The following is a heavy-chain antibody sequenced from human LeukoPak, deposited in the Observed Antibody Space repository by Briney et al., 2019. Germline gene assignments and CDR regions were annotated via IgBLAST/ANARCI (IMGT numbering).Heavy chain of an antibody. CDR1: GFTVSNNY. Sequence: GGSLRLSCAASGFTVSNNYMSWVRQAPGKGLEWVSVIYTGGTTHHADSVKGRFTISRDNSKNTLYLQMNSLRVEDTAMYYCARGRESTNYYVDWSQGTLVTVSS. V-gene: IGHV3-66*01. CDR2: IYTGGTT. J-gene: IGHJ4*02. CDR3: ARGRESTNYYVD. D-gene: IGHD3-10*02.